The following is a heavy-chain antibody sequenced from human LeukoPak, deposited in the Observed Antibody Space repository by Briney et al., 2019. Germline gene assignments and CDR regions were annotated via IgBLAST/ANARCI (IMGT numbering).Heavy chain of an antibody. D-gene: IGHD6-13*01. CDR2: INPNSGGT. J-gene: IGHJ4*02. Sequence: ASVKVSCKASGYTFTGYYMHWVRQAPGQGLEWMGWINPNSGGTHYAQKFQDRVTMTRDTSISTAYMELNSLRSDDTAVYYCAREYSSSSYAYWGQGTLVTVSS. CDR3: AREYSSSSYAY. CDR1: GYTFTGYY. V-gene: IGHV1-2*02.